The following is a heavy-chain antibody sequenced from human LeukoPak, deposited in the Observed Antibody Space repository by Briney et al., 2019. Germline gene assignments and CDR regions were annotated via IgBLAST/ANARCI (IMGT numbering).Heavy chain of an antibody. J-gene: IGHJ6*03. V-gene: IGHV4-59*01. CDR2: IYYSGST. Sequence: ASETLSLTCTVSGGSISSYYWSWIRQPPGKGLEWIGYIYYSGSTNYNPSLKSRVTISVDTSKNQFSLKLSSVTAADTAVYYCARGPLNDSSGWYGGGNYYYMDVWGKGTTVTVSS. CDR1: GGSISSYY. D-gene: IGHD6-19*01. CDR3: ARGPLNDSSGWYGGGNYYYMDV.